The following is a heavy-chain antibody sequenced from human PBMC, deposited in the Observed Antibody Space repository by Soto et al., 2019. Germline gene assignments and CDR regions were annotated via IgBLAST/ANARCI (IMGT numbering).Heavy chain of an antibody. D-gene: IGHD2-8*01. J-gene: IGHJ6*02. Sequence: SETLSLTCAVSGDSISSSNWWTWVRQPPGKGLEWIGDIYQTGITNSNPSLKSRVTMSIDKSKNQFSLKLTSVTAADTAVYYCARYRASGVYYDFALDVWGQGTTVTVSS. CDR2: IYQTGIT. V-gene: IGHV4-4*02. CDR3: ARYRASGVYYDFALDV. CDR1: GDSISSSNW.